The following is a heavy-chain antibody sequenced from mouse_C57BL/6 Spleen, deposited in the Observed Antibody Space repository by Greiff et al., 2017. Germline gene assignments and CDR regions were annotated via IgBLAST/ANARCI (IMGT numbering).Heavy chain of an antibody. CDR1: GYTFTSYW. CDR2: IHPNSGST. Sequence: VQLQQPGAELVKPGASVKLSCKASGYTFTSYWMHWVKQRPGQGLEWIGMIHPNSGSTNYNEKFKIKATLTVDKSSSTAYMQRSSLTSEDSAVYYCARPGSNYPLDYWGQGTTLTVSS. CDR3: ARPGSNYPLDY. D-gene: IGHD2-5*01. V-gene: IGHV1-64*01. J-gene: IGHJ2*01.